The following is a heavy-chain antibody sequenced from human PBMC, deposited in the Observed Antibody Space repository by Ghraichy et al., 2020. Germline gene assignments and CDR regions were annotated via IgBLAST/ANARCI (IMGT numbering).Heavy chain of an antibody. Sequence: SQTLSLTCAVYGGSFSGYYWSWIRQPPGKGLEWIGEINHSGSTNYNPSLKSRVTISVDTSKNQFSLKLSSVTAADTAVYYCAREYYDYVWGSYRPRYYGMDVWGQGTTVTVSS. V-gene: IGHV4-34*01. D-gene: IGHD3-16*02. CDR3: AREYYDYVWGSYRPRYYGMDV. J-gene: IGHJ6*02. CDR1: GGSFSGYY. CDR2: INHSGST.